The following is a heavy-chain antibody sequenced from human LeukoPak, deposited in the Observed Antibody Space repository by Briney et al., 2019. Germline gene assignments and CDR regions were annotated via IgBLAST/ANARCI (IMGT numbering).Heavy chain of an antibody. CDR2: MYLSGTT. Sequence: SETLSLTCTVSGDSINSLDLWSWVRQPPGKGLEWIGEMYLSGTTHSNPSVKSRVTISIDKSKNQFFLNLSSVTAADTAIYYCAGLVGRYSSGLYYYYFDYWGQGTLVTVSS. V-gene: IGHV4-4*02. J-gene: IGHJ4*02. CDR1: GDSINSLDL. CDR3: AGLVGRYSSGLYYYYFDY. D-gene: IGHD3-22*01.